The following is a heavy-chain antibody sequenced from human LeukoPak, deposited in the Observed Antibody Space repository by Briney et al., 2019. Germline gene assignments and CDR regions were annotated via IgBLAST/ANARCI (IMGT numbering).Heavy chain of an antibody. V-gene: IGHV3-66*01. CDR2: VYSGGST. J-gene: IGHJ4*02. Sequence: PGGSLRLSCAASGFTVSSNYMSWVRQAPGKGLEWVSVVYSGGSTYYADSVKGRFTISRDNSKNTLYLQMNSLRAEDTAVYYCARSPYSSGCFDYWGQGTLVTVSS. CDR1: GFTVSSNY. D-gene: IGHD3-22*01. CDR3: ARSPYSSGCFDY.